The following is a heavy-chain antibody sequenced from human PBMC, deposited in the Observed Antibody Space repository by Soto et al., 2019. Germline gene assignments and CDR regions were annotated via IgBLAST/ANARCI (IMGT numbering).Heavy chain of an antibody. V-gene: IGHV4-31*03. J-gene: IGHJ5*02. CDR3: ARSVFP. CDR2: FYYSGST. Sequence: QVQLQESGPGLVKPSQTLSLTCTVSGGSISTGGYYWNWIRQHPGKGLEWIGYFYYSGSTYYNPSLXSXXTISVHTSKNQFSLKLSSVTAADTAVYYCARSVFPWGQGTLVTVSS. CDR1: GGSISTGGYY.